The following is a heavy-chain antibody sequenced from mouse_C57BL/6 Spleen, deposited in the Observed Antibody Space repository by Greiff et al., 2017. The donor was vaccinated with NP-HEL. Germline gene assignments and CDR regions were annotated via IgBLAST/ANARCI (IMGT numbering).Heavy chain of an antibody. V-gene: IGHV1-54*01. J-gene: IGHJ4*01. D-gene: IGHD3-2*02. Sequence: QVQLQQSGAELVRPGTSVKVSCKASGYAFTNYLIEWVKQRPGQGLEWIGVINPGSGGTNYNEKFKGKATLTADKSSSTAYMQLSSLTSEDSAVYFCARYAAQATYAMDYWGQGTSVTVSS. CDR2: INPGSGGT. CDR3: ARYAAQATYAMDY. CDR1: GYAFTNYL.